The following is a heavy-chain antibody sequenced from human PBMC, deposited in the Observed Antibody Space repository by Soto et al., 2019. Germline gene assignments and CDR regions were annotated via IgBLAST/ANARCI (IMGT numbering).Heavy chain of an antibody. CDR1: GHTLTELS. D-gene: IGHD3-10*01. CDR3: ATNRYYYGSGSYYNPLGYYYGMDV. Sequence: ASVKVSCKVSGHTLTELSMHWVRQAPGKGLEWMGGFDPEDGETIYAQKFQGRVTMTEDTSTDTAYMKLSSLRSEDTAVYYCATNRYYYGSGSYYNPLGYYYGMDVWGQGTTVTVSS. J-gene: IGHJ6*02. V-gene: IGHV1-24*01. CDR2: FDPEDGET.